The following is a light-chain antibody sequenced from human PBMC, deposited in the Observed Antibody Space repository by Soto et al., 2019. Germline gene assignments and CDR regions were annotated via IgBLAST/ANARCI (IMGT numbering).Light chain of an antibody. J-gene: IGLJ1*01. CDR2: EVS. V-gene: IGLV2-14*01. CDR1: SSDVGGYNY. Sequence: SVLTLPAFGCVSPRKSITVSCTGTSSDVGGYNYVSWYQQHPGKAPKLMIYEVSNRPSGVSNRFSGSKSGNTASLTISGLQAEDEADYYCSSYTSSSNYVFGTGTKVTVL. CDR3: SSYTSSSNYV.